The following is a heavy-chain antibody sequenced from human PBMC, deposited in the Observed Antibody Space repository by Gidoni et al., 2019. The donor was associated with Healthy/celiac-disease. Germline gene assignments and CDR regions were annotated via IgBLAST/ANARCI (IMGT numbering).Heavy chain of an antibody. CDR2: ISGSGGST. V-gene: IGHV3-23*04. Sequence: EVQLVESGGGLVQPVGSLILSCAASGFTFSSYAMGWVRQAPGKGLEWVSGISGSGGSTYYADSVKGRFTISRDNSKNTLYLQMNSLRAEDTAVYYCAKDPAVVTPAEYFQHWGQGTLVTVSS. CDR1: GFTFSSYA. D-gene: IGHD3-22*01. J-gene: IGHJ1*01. CDR3: AKDPAVVTPAEYFQH.